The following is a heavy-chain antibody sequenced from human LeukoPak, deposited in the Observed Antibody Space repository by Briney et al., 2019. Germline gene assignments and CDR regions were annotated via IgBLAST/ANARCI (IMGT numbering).Heavy chain of an antibody. CDR3: ARLARAVTAGGYFDY. V-gene: IGHV5-10-1*01. D-gene: IGHD2-21*02. CDR1: GYSFTSYW. Sequence: GESLRISCQGSGYSFTSYWITWVRQMPGKGLEWMGMIAPTDSYTNYSPSFQGHVTISVDKSISTAYLQWSSLKASDTAMYYCARLARAVTAGGYFDYWGQGTLVTVSS. J-gene: IGHJ4*02. CDR2: IAPTDSYT.